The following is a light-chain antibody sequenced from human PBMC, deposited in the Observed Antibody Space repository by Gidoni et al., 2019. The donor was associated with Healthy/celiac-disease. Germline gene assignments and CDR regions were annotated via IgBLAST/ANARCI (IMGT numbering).Light chain of an antibody. Sequence: SVLTQPPSVSGAPGRRVTISCTGSSSNIGAGYDVHWYQQLPVTAPKLLIYGNSNRPSGVPDRFSGSKSGTSSSLAITGLQAEDEAYYYCQSYDSSLSGYVFGTGTKVTVL. CDR3: QSYDSSLSGYV. CDR2: GNS. CDR1: SSNIGAGYD. J-gene: IGLJ1*01. V-gene: IGLV1-40*01.